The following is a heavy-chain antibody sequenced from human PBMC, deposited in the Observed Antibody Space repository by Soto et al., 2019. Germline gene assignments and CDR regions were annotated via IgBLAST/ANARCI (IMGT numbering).Heavy chain of an antibody. J-gene: IGHJ6*02. CDR1: GYTFTSYG. CDR3: ARGGKYCTNGVGSCYGRDV. Sequence: QVQLVQSGAEVKKPGASVKVSCKASGYTFTSYGISWVRQAPGQGLEWMGWISAYNGNTNYAQKFQGRVTMTTDTSPSTAYMKLRSPRSDDTAVYYCARGGKYCTNGVGSCYGRDVWGQGTTVTVSS. D-gene: IGHD2-8*01. CDR2: ISAYNGNT. V-gene: IGHV1-18*01.